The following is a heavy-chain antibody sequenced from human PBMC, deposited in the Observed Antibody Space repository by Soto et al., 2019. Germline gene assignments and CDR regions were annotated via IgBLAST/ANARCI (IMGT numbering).Heavy chain of an antibody. D-gene: IGHD6-19*01. V-gene: IGHV4-59*08. CDR2: IYYSGST. Sequence: KTSETLSLTCTVSGGSISSYYWSWIRQPPGKGLEWIGYIYYSGSTNYNPSLKSRVTISVDTSKNQFSLKLSSVTAADTAVYYCARHLRYSSGFDYWGQGTLVTVSS. CDR1: GGSISSYY. J-gene: IGHJ4*02. CDR3: ARHLRYSSGFDY.